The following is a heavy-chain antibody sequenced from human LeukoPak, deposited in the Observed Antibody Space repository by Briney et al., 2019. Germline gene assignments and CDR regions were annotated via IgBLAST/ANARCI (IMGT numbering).Heavy chain of an antibody. D-gene: IGHD5-12*01. Sequence: ASVKVACKASGYTFNTYGITWVRQAPGQGLEWMGWISAYNANTNYAQKLQGRVTMTTDTPTSTAYMELRSLTSADTAVYYCVRAEGGYERVPDYWGQGTLVTVSS. V-gene: IGHV1-18*01. CDR1: GYTFNTYG. CDR3: VRAEGGYERVPDY. CDR2: ISAYNANT. J-gene: IGHJ4*02.